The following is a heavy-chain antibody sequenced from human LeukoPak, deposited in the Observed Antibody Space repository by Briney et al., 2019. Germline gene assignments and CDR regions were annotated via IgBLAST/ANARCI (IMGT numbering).Heavy chain of an antibody. J-gene: IGHJ4*02. Sequence: PGGSLRLSCAASGFTFSSYWMFWVRQAPGKGLVWVSRINGDGRATTYADSVKGRFTISRDNPKNMLYLQMNSLRAEDTAVYYCARGTSGGCDHWGQGTLVTVSA. CDR3: ARGTSGGCDH. V-gene: IGHV3-74*03. CDR2: INGDGRAT. D-gene: IGHD3-10*01. CDR1: GFTFSSYW.